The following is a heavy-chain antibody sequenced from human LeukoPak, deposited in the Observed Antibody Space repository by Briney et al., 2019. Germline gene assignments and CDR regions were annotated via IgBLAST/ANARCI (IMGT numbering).Heavy chain of an antibody. Sequence: GASVKVSCKASRVTFSTYAISWVRQAPGQGLEWMGGINPMFGTANYAQKFQGRVTITTDESTRTAYMELSSLRSEDTAVYYCARGGGSSPHLLGYWGQGTLVTVSS. CDR1: RVTFSTYA. D-gene: IGHD2-15*01. V-gene: IGHV1-69*05. J-gene: IGHJ4*02. CDR3: ARGGGSSPHLLGY. CDR2: INPMFGTA.